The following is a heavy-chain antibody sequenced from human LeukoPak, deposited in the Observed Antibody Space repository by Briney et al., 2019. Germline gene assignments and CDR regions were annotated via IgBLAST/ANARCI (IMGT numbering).Heavy chain of an antibody. V-gene: IGHV1-18*01. CDR3: ARDRGSEYYDILTGYGDLSYGMDV. CDR1: GYTFASYG. CDR2: INTYNGNT. Sequence: GASVKVSCKASGYTFASYGINWVRQAPGQGLEWMGWINTYNGNTNHAQKFQGRVTMTTDTSTSTTYMELRSLRSDDTAVYYCARDRGSEYYDILTGYGDLSYGMDVWGQGTTVTVSS. D-gene: IGHD3-9*01. J-gene: IGHJ6*02.